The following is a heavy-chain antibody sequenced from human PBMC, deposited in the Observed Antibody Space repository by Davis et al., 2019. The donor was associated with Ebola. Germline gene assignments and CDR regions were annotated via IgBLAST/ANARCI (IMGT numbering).Heavy chain of an antibody. J-gene: IGHJ4*02. D-gene: IGHD6-19*01. CDR2: ISSSGSTI. V-gene: IGHV3-48*03. CDR3: AREKKQWLVRGGPFDY. Sequence: PGGSLRLSCAASGFTFSSYEMNWVRQAPGKGLEWVSYISSSGSTIYYADSVKGRFTISRDNAKNSLYLQMNSLRAEDTAVYYCAREKKQWLVRGGPFDYWGQGTLVTVSS. CDR1: GFTFSSYE.